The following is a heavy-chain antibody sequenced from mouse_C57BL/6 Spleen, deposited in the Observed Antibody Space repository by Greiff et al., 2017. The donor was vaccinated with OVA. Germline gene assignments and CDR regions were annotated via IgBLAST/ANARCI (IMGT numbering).Heavy chain of an antibody. CDR1: GYTFTSYW. Sequence: QVQLKQPGAELVKPGASVKLSCKASGYTFTSYWMHWVKQRPGQGLEWIGMIHPNSGSTNYNEKFKSKATLTVDKSSSTAYMQLSSLTSEDSAVXYCAAYDGYYDWFAYWGQGTLVTVSA. J-gene: IGHJ3*01. CDR3: AAYDGYYDWFAY. D-gene: IGHD2-3*01. V-gene: IGHV1-64*01. CDR2: IHPNSGST.